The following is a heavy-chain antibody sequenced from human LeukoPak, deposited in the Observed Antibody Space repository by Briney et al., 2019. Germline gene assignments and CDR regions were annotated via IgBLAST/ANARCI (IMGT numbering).Heavy chain of an antibody. V-gene: IGHV4-39*07. CDR2: IYYSGST. Sequence: SETLSLTCTVPGGSISSSSYYWGWIRQPPGKGLEWIGSIYYSGSTYYNPSLKSRVTISVDTSKNQFSLKLSSVTAADTAVYYCARGEGTFDYWGQGTLATVSS. CDR3: ARGEGTFDY. CDR1: GGSISSSSYY. J-gene: IGHJ4*02. D-gene: IGHD3-16*01.